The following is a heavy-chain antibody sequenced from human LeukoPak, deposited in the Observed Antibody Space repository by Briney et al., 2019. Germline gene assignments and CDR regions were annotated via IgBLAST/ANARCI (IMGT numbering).Heavy chain of an antibody. CDR2: ISHDGTVQ. CDR3: AKEGTAMASSYFDY. CDR1: GFTFSSYA. D-gene: IGHD5-18*01. Sequence: GGSLRLSCAASGFTFSSYAMSWVRQAPGKGLEWVAVISHDGTVQHYADSVRGRFTISRDNSDNTLSLQMNSLRDEDTAMYYCAKEGTAMASSYFDYWGQGTLITVSS. J-gene: IGHJ4*02. V-gene: IGHV3-30*18.